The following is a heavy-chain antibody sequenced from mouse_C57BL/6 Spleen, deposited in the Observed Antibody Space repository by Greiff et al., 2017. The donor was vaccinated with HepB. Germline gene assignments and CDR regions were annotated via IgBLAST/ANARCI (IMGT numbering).Heavy chain of an antibody. CDR1: GYAFSSSW. J-gene: IGHJ4*01. CDR3: ARDYYGSSSYYAMDY. V-gene: IGHV1-82*01. CDR2: IYPGDGDT. Sequence: VKLMESGPELVKPGASVKISCKASGYAFSSSWMNWVKQRPGKGLEWIGRIYPGDGDTNYNGKFKGKATLTADKSSSTAYMQLSSLTSEDSAVYFCARDYYGSSSYYAMDYWGQGTSVTVSS. D-gene: IGHD1-1*01.